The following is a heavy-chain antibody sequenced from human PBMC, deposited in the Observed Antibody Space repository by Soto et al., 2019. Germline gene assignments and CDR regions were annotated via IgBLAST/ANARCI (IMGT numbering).Heavy chain of an antibody. CDR2: IYYSGST. Sequence: SETLSLTCTVSGGSISSYYWSWIRQPPGKGLEWIGYIYYSGSTNYNPPLKSRVTISVDTSKNQFSLKLSSVTAADTAVYYCARDYHGVRAFDIWGQGTMVTVSS. CDR3: ARDYHGVRAFDI. D-gene: IGHD2-2*01. J-gene: IGHJ3*02. V-gene: IGHV4-59*01. CDR1: GGSISSYY.